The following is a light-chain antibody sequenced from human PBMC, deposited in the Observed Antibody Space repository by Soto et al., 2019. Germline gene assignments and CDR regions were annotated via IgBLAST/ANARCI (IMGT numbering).Light chain of an antibody. CDR3: QSYDSSLRGV. CDR2: GNS. J-gene: IGLJ2*01. Sequence: QSVLTQPPSVSGAPGQRVTISCTGSSSNIGAGYDVHWYQQLPGTAPKLIIYGNSNRPSGVPDRFSGSKSGTSAYLAITGLQAEDEADYYCQSYDSSLRGVFGGGTKVTVL. CDR1: SSNIGAGYD. V-gene: IGLV1-40*01.